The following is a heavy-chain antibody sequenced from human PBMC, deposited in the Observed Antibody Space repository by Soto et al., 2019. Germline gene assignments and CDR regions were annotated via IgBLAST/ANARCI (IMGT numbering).Heavy chain of an antibody. CDR2: IYYSGST. J-gene: IGHJ6*02. D-gene: IGHD3-16*01. CDR1: GGSISSGGYY. CDR3: ARDPVGLYGMDV. V-gene: IGHV4-31*03. Sequence: PSETLSLTCTVSGGSISSGGYYWSWIRQHPGKGLEWIGYIYYSGSTYYNPSLKSRVTISVDTSKNQFSLKLSSVTAADTVVYYCARDPVGLYGMDVWGQGTTVTVSS.